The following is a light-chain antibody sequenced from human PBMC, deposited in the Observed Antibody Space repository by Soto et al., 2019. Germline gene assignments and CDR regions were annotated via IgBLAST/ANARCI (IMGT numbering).Light chain of an antibody. V-gene: IGLV3-21*02. CDR2: GSN. Sequence: SYVLTQPPAVSVAPGQTARITCGGNNIGSKRVHWYQQKAGQAPLLVVYGSNDRPSGIPERFSGSKYGNTATLTISRVEAGDEADYHCQVWDSSADHVVFGGGTKVTVL. CDR3: QVWDSSADHVV. J-gene: IGLJ2*01. CDR1: NIGSKR.